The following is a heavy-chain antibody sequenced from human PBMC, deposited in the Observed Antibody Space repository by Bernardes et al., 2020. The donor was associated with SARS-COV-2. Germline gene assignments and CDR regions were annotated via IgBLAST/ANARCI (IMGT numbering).Heavy chain of an antibody. V-gene: IGHV6-1*01. CDR1: GDSVSSNSAA. Sequence: SQTLSLTCAIPGDSVSSNSAAWNWIRQSPSRGLEWLGRTYYRSKWYNDYAVSVKSRITIHPDTSKNQFSLQLNSVTPEDTAVYYCARGTIQLWLNYYYYGMDVWGQGTTVIVSS. J-gene: IGHJ6*02. D-gene: IGHD5-18*01. CDR2: TYYRSKWYN. CDR3: ARGTIQLWLNYYYYGMDV.